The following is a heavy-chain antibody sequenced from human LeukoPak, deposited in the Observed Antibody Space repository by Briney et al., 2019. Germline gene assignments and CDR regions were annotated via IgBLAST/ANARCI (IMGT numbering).Heavy chain of an antibody. D-gene: IGHD6-19*01. J-gene: IGHJ4*02. CDR3: ARDLTGREQWLAYYFDY. V-gene: IGHV3-66*01. Sequence: GGSLRLSCAVSGFNVSSNYLNWVRQAPGKGPEWVSVIYSGGSTYYADSVKGRFTISRDNAKNSLYLQMNSLRAEDTAVYYCARDLTGREQWLAYYFDYWGQGTLVTVSS. CDR1: GFNVSSNY. CDR2: IYSGGST.